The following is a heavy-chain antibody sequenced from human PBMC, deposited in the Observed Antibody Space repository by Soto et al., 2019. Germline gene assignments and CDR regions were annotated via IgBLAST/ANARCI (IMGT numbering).Heavy chain of an antibody. CDR1: GYTFTGYY. Sequence: ASVKVSCKASGYTFTGYYMHWVRQAPGQGLEWMGWINPNSGGTNYAQKFQGWVTMTRDTSISTAYMELNRLRSDDTAVYYCARSYYDILTGYYDYWGQGTLVTVSS. CDR3: ARSYYDILTGYYDY. J-gene: IGHJ4*02. CDR2: INPNSGGT. V-gene: IGHV1-2*04. D-gene: IGHD3-9*01.